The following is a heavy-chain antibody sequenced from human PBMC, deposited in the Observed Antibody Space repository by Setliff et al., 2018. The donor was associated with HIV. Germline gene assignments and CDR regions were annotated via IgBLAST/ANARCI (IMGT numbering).Heavy chain of an antibody. CDR1: GGSASNSRYY. Sequence: SETLSLTCTVSGGSASNSRYYWAWIRQPPGKGLEWIGEINHSGSTAYNPSLKSRVTISVDTSKNQFSLKLNSVTAADTAVYYCTVYNTGSSKDHYWGQGTPVTVSS. J-gene: IGHJ4*02. V-gene: IGHV4-39*07. D-gene: IGHD2-8*02. CDR2: INHSGST. CDR3: TVYNTGSSKDHY.